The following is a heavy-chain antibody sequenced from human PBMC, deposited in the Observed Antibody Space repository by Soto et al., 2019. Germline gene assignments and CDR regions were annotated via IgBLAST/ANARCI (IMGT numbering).Heavy chain of an antibody. CDR3: VKEGYMRSDWYGQFDC. CDR2: ISSNGGNT. Sequence: ESGGTLVQPGGSLRLSCSASGFTFNTFAMHWVRQTPGKGLEFVSAISSNGGNTYYADSVKGRFAISRDHSKNTLYLQMYSLRPEDTALYYCVKEGYMRSDWYGQFDCWGQGTLVTVSS. J-gene: IGHJ4*02. D-gene: IGHD6-19*01. V-gene: IGHV3-64D*06. CDR1: GFTFNTFA.